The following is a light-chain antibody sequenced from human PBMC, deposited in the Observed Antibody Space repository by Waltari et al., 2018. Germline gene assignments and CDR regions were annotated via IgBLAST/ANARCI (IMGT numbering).Light chain of an antibody. Sequence: DIVMTQSPDSLAVSLGEWATINCKSSQSVLYSSNNKNYLAWYQQKPGQPPRLLIYWASTRESGVPDRFSGSRSDTDFTLTISSLQAEDVAVYYCQQYYSTPPLTFGGGTKVEIK. V-gene: IGKV4-1*01. J-gene: IGKJ4*01. CDR1: QSVLYSSNNKNY. CDR2: WAS. CDR3: QQYYSTPPLT.